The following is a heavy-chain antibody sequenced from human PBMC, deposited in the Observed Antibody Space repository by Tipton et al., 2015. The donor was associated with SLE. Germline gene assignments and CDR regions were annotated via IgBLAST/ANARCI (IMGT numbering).Heavy chain of an antibody. Sequence: LRLSCTVSGGSISSHYWSWIRQPPGKGLEWIGYIYYSGSTNYNPSLKSRVTISVDTSKNQFSLKLSSVTAADTAVYYCARDSSGYNYWGQGTLVTVSS. CDR2: IYYSGST. V-gene: IGHV4-59*11. J-gene: IGHJ4*02. CDR3: ARDSSGYNY. CDR1: GGSISSHY. D-gene: IGHD5-18*01.